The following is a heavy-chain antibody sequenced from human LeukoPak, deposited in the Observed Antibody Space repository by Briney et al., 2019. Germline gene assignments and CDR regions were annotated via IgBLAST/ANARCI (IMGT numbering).Heavy chain of an antibody. Sequence: GGSLRLSCAASGFTFSSYAMSWVRQAPGKGLEWVSGILDSGYSTYHANSVKGRFTISRDNSNNTLYLQMNSLRAEDTAVYYCAKLGGHPLHNYYVGVWGKGTTVAVSS. CDR2: ILDSGYST. CDR3: AKLGGHPLHNYYVGV. CDR1: GFTFSSYA. V-gene: IGHV3-23*01. D-gene: IGHD3-16*01. J-gene: IGHJ6*03.